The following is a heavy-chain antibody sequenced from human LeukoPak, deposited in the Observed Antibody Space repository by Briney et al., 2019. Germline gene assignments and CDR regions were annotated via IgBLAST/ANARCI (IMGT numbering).Heavy chain of an antibody. V-gene: IGHV3-7*01. J-gene: IGHJ4*02. D-gene: IGHD2-15*01. CDR3: ARALCVGGINCGPDY. CDR1: GFAFSSSW. Sequence: GGSLRLSCAASGFAFSSSWMSWVRQAPGKGLEWVANIKQDGSETYYVDSLKGRFTVSRDNAKNSVYLQMNNLRAEDTAVYYCARALCVGGINCGPDYWGQGTLVTVSS. CDR2: IKQDGSET.